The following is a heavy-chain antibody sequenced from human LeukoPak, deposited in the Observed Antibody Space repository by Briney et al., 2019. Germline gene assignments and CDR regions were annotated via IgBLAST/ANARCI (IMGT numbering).Heavy chain of an antibody. V-gene: IGHV3-23*01. CDR1: GFTFSDYA. D-gene: IGHD1-26*01. Sequence: GGSLRLSCAASGFTFSDYAMTWVRQAPGKGLEWVATISGSGVMTYYTDSVKGRFTVSGDNSKNTLYLQMSSLTAADTAVYYCAKDRSIGTYYTFDHWGQGTLVTVSS. CDR2: ISGSGVMT. J-gene: IGHJ4*02. CDR3: AKDRSIGTYYTFDH.